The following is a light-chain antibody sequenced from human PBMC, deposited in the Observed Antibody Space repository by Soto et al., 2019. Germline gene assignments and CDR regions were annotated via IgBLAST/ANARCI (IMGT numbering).Light chain of an antibody. V-gene: IGKV3-20*01. J-gene: IGKJ1*01. Sequence: EIVLTQSPGTLSLSPGERATLSCRASQSVSSSFLAWYQQKPGQAPRLLIYGASSRATGIPDRFSGSGSGTDFPLTISRLEPEDFAVYYWQQYDNSPRTFGQGTKVEIK. CDR1: QSVSSSF. CDR2: GAS. CDR3: QQYDNSPRT.